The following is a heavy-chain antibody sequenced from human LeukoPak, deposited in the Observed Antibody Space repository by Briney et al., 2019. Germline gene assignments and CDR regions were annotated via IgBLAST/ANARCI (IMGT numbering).Heavy chain of an antibody. D-gene: IGHD3-3*01. CDR2: IYTSRST. CDR1: GGSISIGSYY. Sequence: PSETLSLTCTVSGGSISIGSYYWSWTRQPAGKGLEWLGRIYTSRSTNYKPPLKTQATISVDTSKNQFSLKVTSVTAADTAVYYCAKAPPKEHDFWSGYYNYMDVWGKRTTVTVSS. J-gene: IGHJ6*03. CDR3: AKAPPKEHDFWSGYYNYMDV. V-gene: IGHV4-61*02.